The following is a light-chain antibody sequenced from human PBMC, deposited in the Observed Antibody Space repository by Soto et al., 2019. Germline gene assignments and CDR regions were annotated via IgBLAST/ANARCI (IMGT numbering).Light chain of an antibody. J-gene: IGLJ2*01. CDR2: EVS. CDR1: SSDVGGYNY. Sequence: QSVLTQPASVSGSPGQSITISCTGTSSDVGGYNYVSWYQQHPSKAPKLMIYEVSNRPSGVSNRFSGSKSGNTASLTISGLQAEDEADYYCSSYTSSSTLEIGGGTKLTVL. CDR3: SSYTSSSTLE. V-gene: IGLV2-14*01.